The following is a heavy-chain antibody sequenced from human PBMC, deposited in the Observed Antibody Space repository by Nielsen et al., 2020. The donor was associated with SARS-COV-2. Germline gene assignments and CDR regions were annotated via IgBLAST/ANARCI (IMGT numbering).Heavy chain of an antibody. D-gene: IGHD6-6*01. CDR3: AKDRGDSSSSPSFDY. J-gene: IGHJ4*02. CDR1: GFTFSSYG. V-gene: IGHV3-30*18. CDR2: ISYDGSNK. Sequence: GESLKISCAASGFTFSSYGMHWVRQAPGKGLEWVAVISYDGSNKYYADSVKGRFTISRDNSKNTLYLQMNSLRAEDTAVYYCAKDRGDSSSSPSFDYWGQGTLVTVSS.